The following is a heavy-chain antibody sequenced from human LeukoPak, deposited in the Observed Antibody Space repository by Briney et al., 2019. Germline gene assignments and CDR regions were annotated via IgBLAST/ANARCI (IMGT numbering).Heavy chain of an antibody. D-gene: IGHD3-22*01. CDR1: GFTFSRYW. J-gene: IGHJ5*02. Sequence: GGSLRLSCAASGFTFSRYWIHWVRHAPGKGLEWVSRINPDGSTTTYADSVKGRCTISRDNVKNTVYLQMNSLRAEDTAVYCARVLSGSWDWFDPWGQGTLVTVSS. CDR2: INPDGSTT. CDR3: ARVLSGSWDWFDP. V-gene: IGHV3-74*01.